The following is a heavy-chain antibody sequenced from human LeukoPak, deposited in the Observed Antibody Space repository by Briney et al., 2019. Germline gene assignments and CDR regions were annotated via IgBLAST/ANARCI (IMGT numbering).Heavy chain of an antibody. V-gene: IGHV4-61*05. J-gene: IGHJ4*02. Sequence: SETLSLTCTVSGGSISSSSYYWGWIRQPPGKGLEWIGYIYYSGSTSYNPSLKSRVTISVDTSKNQFSLKLSSVTAADTAVYYCASLARSGETDYWGQGTLVTVSS. CDR2: IYYSGST. CDR1: GGSISSSSYY. D-gene: IGHD2-21*01. CDR3: ASLARSGETDY.